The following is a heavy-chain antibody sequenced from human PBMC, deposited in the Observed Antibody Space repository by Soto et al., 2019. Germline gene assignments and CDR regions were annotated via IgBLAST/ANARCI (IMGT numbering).Heavy chain of an antibody. CDR1: GGTFSSNS. Sequence: QVQLLQSGAEVKKPGSSVTVSCKASGGTFSSNSIVWVRQAPGQGLEWMGGIVPMFGTPKNAQKFQGRLTITADESTSTVYMELKSLRSDDTAVYYCARLEQQLVDYWYLDHWGRCTLVTVSS. D-gene: IGHD6-13*01. CDR2: IVPMFGTP. J-gene: IGHJ2*01. V-gene: IGHV1-69*12. CDR3: ARLEQQLVDYWYLDH.